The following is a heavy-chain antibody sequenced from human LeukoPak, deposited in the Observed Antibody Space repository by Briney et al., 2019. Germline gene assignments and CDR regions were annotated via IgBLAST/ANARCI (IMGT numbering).Heavy chain of an antibody. Sequence: SETLSLTCAVYGGSSSGYYWSWIRQPPGKGLEWIGEINHSGSTNYNPSLKSRVTTSVDTSKNQFSLKLSSVTAADTAVYYCARVGPLRYFDWSLDYWGQGTLVTVSS. V-gene: IGHV4-34*01. D-gene: IGHD3-9*01. J-gene: IGHJ4*02. CDR1: GGSSSGYY. CDR3: ARVGPLRYFDWSLDY. CDR2: INHSGST.